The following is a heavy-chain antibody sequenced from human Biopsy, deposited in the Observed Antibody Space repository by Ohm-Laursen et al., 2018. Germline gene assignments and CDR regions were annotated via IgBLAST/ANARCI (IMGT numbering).Heavy chain of an antibody. Sequence: TLSLICAVYGELFNGYYWRWIRQTRGKGLVWIGEINHSGRTNYNPSLKSRVTKSVDTSKNQFSLKVRSVTAADTAVYYCVRGVDYYDPYPYYALDVWGQGTTVAVSS. V-gene: IGHV4-34*01. D-gene: IGHD3-22*01. J-gene: IGHJ6*02. CDR3: VRGVDYYDPYPYYALDV. CDR1: GELFNGYY. CDR2: INHSGRT.